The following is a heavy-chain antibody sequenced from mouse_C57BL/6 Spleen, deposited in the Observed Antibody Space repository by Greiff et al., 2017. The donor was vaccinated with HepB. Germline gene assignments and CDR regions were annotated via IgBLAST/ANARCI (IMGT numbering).Heavy chain of an antibody. V-gene: IGHV1-72*01. CDR2: IDPNSGGT. D-gene: IGHD2-1*01. J-gene: IGHJ3*01. Sequence: QVQLKQPGAELVKPGASVKLSCKASGYTFTSYWMHWVKQRPGRGLEWIGRIDPNSGGTKYNEKFKSKATLTVDKPSSTAYMQLSSLTSEDSAVYYCARRDYYGNYEFAYWGQGTLVTVSA. CDR1: GYTFTSYW. CDR3: ARRDYYGNYEFAY.